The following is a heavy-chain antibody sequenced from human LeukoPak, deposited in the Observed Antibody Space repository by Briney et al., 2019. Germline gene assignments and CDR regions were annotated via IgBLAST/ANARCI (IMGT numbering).Heavy chain of an antibody. CDR1: GGSFSGYY. J-gene: IGHJ5*02. V-gene: IGHV4-34*01. CDR2: INHSGST. D-gene: IGHD3-10*01. CDR3: ARIVYYDGSGLDP. Sequence: PSETLSLTCAVYGGSFSGYYWSWIRQPPGKGLEWIGEINHSGSTTYNQFLKSRVTISVDTSKNQFSLKMSSVTAADTAVYYCARIVYYDGSGLDPWGQGTLVTVSS.